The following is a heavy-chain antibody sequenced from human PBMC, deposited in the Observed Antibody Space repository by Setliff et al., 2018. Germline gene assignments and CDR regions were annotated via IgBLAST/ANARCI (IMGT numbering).Heavy chain of an antibody. V-gene: IGHV1-24*01. D-gene: IGHD3-3*01. Sequence: ASVKVSCKVSGYRLIEVSMHWVRQAPGKGLEWMGGFDPEDGETIYAQKFQGRVTMTEDTSTDTAYMELSSLRSEDTAVYYCARDKALRLLGYMDVWGKGTTVTVSS. J-gene: IGHJ6*03. CDR1: GYRLIEVS. CDR3: ARDKALRLLGYMDV. CDR2: FDPEDGET.